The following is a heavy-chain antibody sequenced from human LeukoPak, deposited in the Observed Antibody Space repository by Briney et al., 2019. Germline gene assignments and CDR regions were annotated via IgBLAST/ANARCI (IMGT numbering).Heavy chain of an antibody. CDR3: ARATESYYYDSSGYYSDAFDI. J-gene: IGHJ3*02. CDR1: GGSISSYH. D-gene: IGHD3-22*01. V-gene: IGHV4-59*08. Sequence: SETLSLTCTVSGGSISSYHWSWIRQPPGKGLEWIGYIYYSGSTNYNPSLKSRVTISVDTSKNQFSLKLSSVTAADTAVYYCARATESYYYDSSGYYSDAFDIWGQGTTVTVSS. CDR2: IYYSGST.